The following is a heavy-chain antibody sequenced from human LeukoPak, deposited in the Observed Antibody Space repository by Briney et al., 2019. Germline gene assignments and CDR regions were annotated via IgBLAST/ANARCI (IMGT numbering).Heavy chain of an antibody. CDR2: INPNSGGT. D-gene: IGHD6-19*01. CDR1: GYTLSNYY. V-gene: IGHV1-2*02. CDR3: ARDRDSSGWGGFDY. Sequence: ASVKVSCKAYGYTLSNYYMHWVRQAPGQGLEWMGWINPNSGGTNYAQKFQGRVTMTRDTSISTAYMELSRLRSDDTAVYYCARDRDSSGWGGFDYWGQGTLVTVSS. J-gene: IGHJ4*02.